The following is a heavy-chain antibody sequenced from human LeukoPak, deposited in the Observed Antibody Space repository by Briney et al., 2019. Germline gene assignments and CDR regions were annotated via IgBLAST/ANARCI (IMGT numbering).Heavy chain of an antibody. D-gene: IGHD1-14*01. CDR3: ARRRPGHGIDY. V-gene: IGHV3-74*01. CDR2: INSDENSI. Sequence: GSLRLSCAASGFTFSSYWMYWVRQVPGKGLVWVSRINSDENSISYADSVKGRFTISRGNVKNTVYLQMNSLRAEDTAVYYCARRRPGHGIDYWGQGTLVTVSS. CDR1: GFTFSSYW. J-gene: IGHJ4*02.